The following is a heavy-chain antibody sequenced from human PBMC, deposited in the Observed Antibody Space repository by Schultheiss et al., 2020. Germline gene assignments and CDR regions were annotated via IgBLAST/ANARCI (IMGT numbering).Heavy chain of an antibody. CDR1: GFTFNNYA. J-gene: IGHJ3*02. Sequence: GGSLRLSCAASGFTFNNYAMSWVRQAPGKGLEWVSTISGSGGSTYYADSVKGRFTISRDNSKNTLYLQMNSLRAEDTAVYYCAKGVVAATRGDAFDIWGQGTMGT. D-gene: IGHD2-15*01. CDR2: ISGSGGST. V-gene: IGHV3-23*01. CDR3: AKGVVAATRGDAFDI.